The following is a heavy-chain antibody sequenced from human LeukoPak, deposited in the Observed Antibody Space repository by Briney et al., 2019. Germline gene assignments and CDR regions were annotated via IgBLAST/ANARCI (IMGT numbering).Heavy chain of an antibody. CDR3: AAWTDRGYSY. Sequence: GGSLRLSCTASGFTFSRSWMNWIRQTPGKGLEWVANINPDGDGMRFVDSVKGRFTMSRDNAQSSLHLQMNSLRVEDTAFYYCAAWTDRGYSYWGQGVLVTVSS. CDR2: INPDGDGM. J-gene: IGHJ4*02. V-gene: IGHV3-7*01. CDR1: GFTFSRSW. D-gene: IGHD5-12*01.